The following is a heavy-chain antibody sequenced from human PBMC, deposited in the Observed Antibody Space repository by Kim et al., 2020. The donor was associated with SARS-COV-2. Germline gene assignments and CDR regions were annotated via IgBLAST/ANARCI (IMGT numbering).Heavy chain of an antibody. CDR3: ARDAGVEWLWFGI. D-gene: IGHD3-10*01. J-gene: IGHJ3*02. Sequence: YAQGFTGRFVFSLDTSVSTAYLQISSLKAEDTAVYYCARDAGVEWLWFGIWGQGTMVTVSS. V-gene: IGHV7-4-1*02.